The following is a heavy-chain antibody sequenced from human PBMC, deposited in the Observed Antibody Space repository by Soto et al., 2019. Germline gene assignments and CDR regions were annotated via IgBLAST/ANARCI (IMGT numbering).Heavy chain of an antibody. D-gene: IGHD6-19*01. CDR3: ARTGYIEQWLANFDY. Sequence: SVKVSCKASGGTFSSYAISWVRQAPGQGLEWMGGIIPIFGTANYAQKFQGRVTITADESTSTAYMELSSLRSEDTAVYYCARTGYIEQWLANFDYWGQGTLVTVPS. J-gene: IGHJ4*02. V-gene: IGHV1-69*13. CDR2: IIPIFGTA. CDR1: GGTFSSYA.